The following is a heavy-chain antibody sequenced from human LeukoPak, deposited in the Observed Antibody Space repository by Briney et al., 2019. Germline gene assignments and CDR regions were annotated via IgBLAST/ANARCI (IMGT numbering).Heavy chain of an antibody. D-gene: IGHD2/OR15-2a*01. CDR3: AREGPRGNSQFDY. Sequence: GGSLRLSCAASGFTCSNYGMHWVRQAPGKGLEWVALIWYDGSNKYYTDSVKGRLTISRDNSKDTLFLQMNGLRAEDTAVYYCAREGPRGNSQFDYWGQGTLVTVSS. J-gene: IGHJ4*02. V-gene: IGHV3-33*01. CDR2: IWYDGSNK. CDR1: GFTCSNYG.